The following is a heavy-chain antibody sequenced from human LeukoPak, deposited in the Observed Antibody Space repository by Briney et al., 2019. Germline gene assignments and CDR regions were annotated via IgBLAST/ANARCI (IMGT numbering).Heavy chain of an antibody. CDR1: GFTFSSYE. CDR2: ISSSGSTM. CDR3: ARADSKYQLLWGHFDY. J-gene: IGHJ4*02. V-gene: IGHV3-48*03. D-gene: IGHD2-2*01. Sequence: GGSLRLSCAASGFTFSSYEMNWVRQAPGKGLEWVSYISSSGSTMYYADSVKGRFTISRDNAKNSLYLQMTSLRAEDTAVYYCARADSKYQLLWGHFDYWGQGTLVTVSS.